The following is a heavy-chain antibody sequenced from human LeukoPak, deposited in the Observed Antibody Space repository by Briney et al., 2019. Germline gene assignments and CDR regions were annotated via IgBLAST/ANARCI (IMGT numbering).Heavy chain of an antibody. J-gene: IGHJ4*02. CDR2: ISYDGSNK. CDR1: GFTFSSYG. V-gene: IGHV3-30*18. Sequence: SGGSLRLSCAASGFTFSSYGMHWVRQAPGKGLEWVAVISYDGSNKYYADSVKGRFTISRDNSKNTLYLQMNSLRAEDTAVYYCAKVHDSSGYTNDYWGQGTLVTVSS. D-gene: IGHD3-22*01. CDR3: AKVHDSSGYTNDY.